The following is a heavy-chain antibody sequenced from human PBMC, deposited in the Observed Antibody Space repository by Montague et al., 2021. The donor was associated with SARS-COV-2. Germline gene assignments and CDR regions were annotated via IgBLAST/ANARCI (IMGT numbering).Heavy chain of an antibody. Sequence: SETLSLTCTVSGGSISNYYWSWIRQTPGKGLEWIGFIFHSGTTNYNPSLRSRVTISTDTSKNHFSLRLSSVTTTDTAVYYCARGPHSNTWYDPGDYWGQGILGTVSS. CDR2: IFHSGTT. D-gene: IGHD6-13*01. J-gene: IGHJ4*02. CDR3: ARGPHSNTWYDPGDY. CDR1: GGSISNYY. V-gene: IGHV4-59*01.